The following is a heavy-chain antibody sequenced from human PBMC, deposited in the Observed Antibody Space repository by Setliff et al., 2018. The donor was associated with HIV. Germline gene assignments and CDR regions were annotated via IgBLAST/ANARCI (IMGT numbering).Heavy chain of an antibody. CDR1: GYSFINYA. J-gene: IGHJ3*02. D-gene: IGHD3-9*01. CDR2: ILPMLNIA. V-gene: IGHV1-69*10. Sequence: SVKVSCKASGYSFINYAINWLRQAPGRGLEWMGGILPMLNIANFTQKFQGRVTITADKSTDTAYMELSSLRYEDTAVYYCAREIPDYYDILTGYNIPNAFDIWGQGTMVTVSS. CDR3: AREIPDYYDILTGYNIPNAFDI.